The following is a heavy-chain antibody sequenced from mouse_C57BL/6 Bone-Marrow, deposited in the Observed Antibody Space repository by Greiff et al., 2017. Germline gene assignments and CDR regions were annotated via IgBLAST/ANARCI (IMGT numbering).Heavy chain of an antibody. D-gene: IGHD2-1*01. CDR3: ASDGNYPCYFDV. J-gene: IGHJ1*03. CDR2: ISYDGSN. CDR1: GYSITSGYY. V-gene: IGHV3-6*01. Sequence: EVKLVESGPGLVKPSQSLSLTCSVTGYSITSGYYWNWIRQFPGNKLEWMSYISYDGSNNYNPSLKNRISITRDTSKNQFFLKWNSVTTAHTATFNCASDGNYPCYFDVWGTGTPGTDSS.